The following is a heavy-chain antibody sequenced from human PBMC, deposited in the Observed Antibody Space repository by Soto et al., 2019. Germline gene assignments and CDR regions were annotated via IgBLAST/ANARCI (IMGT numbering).Heavy chain of an antibody. D-gene: IGHD3-3*01. Sequence: PSETLSLTCTVSGGSISSSSYYWGWIRQPPGKGLEWIGSIYYSGSTYYNPSLKSRVTISVDTSKNQFSLKLSSVTAADTAVYYCARGGQDFWSGPFDYWGQGALVTV. CDR3: ARGGQDFWSGPFDY. CDR2: IYYSGST. V-gene: IGHV4-39*01. CDR1: GGSISSSSYY. J-gene: IGHJ4*02.